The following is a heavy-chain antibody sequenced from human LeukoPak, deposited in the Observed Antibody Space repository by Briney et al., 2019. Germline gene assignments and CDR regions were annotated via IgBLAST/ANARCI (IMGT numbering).Heavy chain of an antibody. J-gene: IGHJ4*02. D-gene: IGHD1-26*01. Sequence: ASVKVSCKASGGTFSSYAISWVRQAPGQGLEWMGGTIPIFGTANYAQKFQGRVTITADESTSTAYMELSSLRSEDTAVYYCARAPSGSYPFDYWGQGTLVTVSS. V-gene: IGHV1-69*01. CDR2: TIPIFGTA. CDR1: GGTFSSYA. CDR3: ARAPSGSYPFDY.